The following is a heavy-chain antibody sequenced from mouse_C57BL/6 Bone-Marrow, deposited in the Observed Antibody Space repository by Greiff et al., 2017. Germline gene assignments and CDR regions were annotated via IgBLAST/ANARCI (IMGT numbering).Heavy chain of an antibody. CDR2: MDPENGDT. J-gene: IGHJ4*01. V-gene: IGHV14-4*01. Sequence: VQLKQSGAELVRPGASVKLSCTASGFNIKDDYMHWVKQRPEQGLEWIGWMDPENGDTEYASKFQGKATITADTTSNTAYLQLSSLTSEDTAVDYCSTGGSYAMDYWGQGTSVTVSS. CDR1: GFNIKDDY. D-gene: IGHD1-1*02. CDR3: STGGSYAMDY.